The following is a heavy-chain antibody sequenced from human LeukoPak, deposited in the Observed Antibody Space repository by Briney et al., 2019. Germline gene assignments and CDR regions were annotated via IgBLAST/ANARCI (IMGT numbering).Heavy chain of an antibody. D-gene: IGHD3-22*01. CDR3: AAQATYYYDSSGYPDY. V-gene: IGHV1-69*02. Sequence: SVKVSCKASGGTFSSYTINWVRQAPGQGLEWMGRIIPILGIANYAQKFQGRVTITADKSTSTAYMELSSLRSEDTAVYYCAAQATYYYDSSGYPDYWGQGTLVTVSS. CDR1: GGTFSSYT. J-gene: IGHJ4*02. CDR2: IIPILGIA.